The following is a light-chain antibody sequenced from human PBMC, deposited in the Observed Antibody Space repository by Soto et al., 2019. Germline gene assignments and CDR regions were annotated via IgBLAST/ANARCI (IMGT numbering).Light chain of an antibody. V-gene: IGKV1-5*03. CDR3: QQYESYWT. CDR2: KAS. Sequence: DIQMTQSPSTLSASVGDRVTISCRASQSISAWLAWYQQKPGKAPSLLIYKASTLETGVPSRFSGSGFGTEFTLTISSLQPDDVATYYCQQYESYWTFGQGTKVEIK. J-gene: IGKJ1*01. CDR1: QSISAW.